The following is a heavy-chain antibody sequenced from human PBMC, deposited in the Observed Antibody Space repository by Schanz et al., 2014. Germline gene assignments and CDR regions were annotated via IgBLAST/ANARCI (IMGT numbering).Heavy chain of an antibody. Sequence: EVQLVESGGDLVQPGGSLRLSCSASGFTFSTFAMHWVRQAPGKGLEYISAISNNGDSTYYADSVKGRFTISRDNSKNTLFLQMSSLRAEDTAVYYCARGGPAYYFDDWGQGTLVTVSS. J-gene: IGHJ4*02. V-gene: IGHV3-64D*06. CDR2: ISNNGDST. CDR3: ARGGPAYYFDD. CDR1: GFTFSTFA.